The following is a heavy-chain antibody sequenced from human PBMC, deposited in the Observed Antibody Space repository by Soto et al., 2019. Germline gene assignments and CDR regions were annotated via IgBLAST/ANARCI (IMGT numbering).Heavy chain of an antibody. J-gene: IGHJ5*02. D-gene: IGHD2-8*01. CDR1: GYTFTSYD. Sequence: QVQLVQSGAEVKKPGASVKVSCKASGYTFTSYDINWVRQATGQGLEWMGWMNPNSGNTGYAQKFQGRVTMTRNTSISTAYMELSSLRSEGTAVYYCARAPPYCTNGVCYTEGWFDPWGQGTLVTVSS. V-gene: IGHV1-8*01. CDR2: MNPNSGNT. CDR3: ARAPPYCTNGVCYTEGWFDP.